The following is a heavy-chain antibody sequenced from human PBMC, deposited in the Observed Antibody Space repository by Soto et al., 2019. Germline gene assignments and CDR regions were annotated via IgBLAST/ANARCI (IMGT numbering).Heavy chain of an antibody. CDR2: IYTSGST. CDR3: AGEIIAVAALVAF. CDR1: GGSISGYY. Sequence: QVQLQESGPGLVKPSETLSLTCTVSGGSISGYYWSWVRQPAGEGLEWIGRIYTSGSTNCNPALTSRVTVSVDTSKNQFSRKLISVTAADTAVYYCAGEIIAVAALVAFWGQGTLVTVSS. J-gene: IGHJ4*02. V-gene: IGHV4-4*07. D-gene: IGHD6-19*01.